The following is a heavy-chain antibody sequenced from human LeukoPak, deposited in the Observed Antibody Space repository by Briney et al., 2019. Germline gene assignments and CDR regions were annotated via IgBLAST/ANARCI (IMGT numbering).Heavy chain of an antibody. V-gene: IGHV4-59*01. Sequence: SETLSLTCTVSGGSISSYYWSWIRQPPGKGLEWIGYIYYSGSTNYNPSLKSRVTISVDTSKNQFSLKLSSVTAADTAVYYCARRSVTYYYDSSGYFDYWGQGTLVTVSS. D-gene: IGHD3-22*01. CDR2: IYYSGST. CDR3: ARRSVTYYYDSSGYFDY. CDR1: GGSISSYY. J-gene: IGHJ4*02.